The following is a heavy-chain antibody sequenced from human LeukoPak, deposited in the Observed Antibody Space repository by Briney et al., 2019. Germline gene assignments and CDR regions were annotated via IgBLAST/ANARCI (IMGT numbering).Heavy chain of an antibody. D-gene: IGHD4/OR15-4a*01. CDR3: ARDPDYGDN. CDR2: IYSGGST. CDR1: GFTVSSDY. V-gene: IGHV3-53*01. Sequence: AGGSLRLSCAASGFTVSSDYMSWVRQAPGKGLEWVSVIYSGGSTYYADSVRGRFTISRDNSKNTLYLQMNNLRAEDTAVYYCARDPDYGDNWGLGTLVIVSS. J-gene: IGHJ4*02.